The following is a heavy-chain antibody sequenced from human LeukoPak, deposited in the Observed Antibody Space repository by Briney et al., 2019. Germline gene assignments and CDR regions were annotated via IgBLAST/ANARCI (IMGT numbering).Heavy chain of an antibody. J-gene: IGHJ5*01. Sequence: GGSLRLSCAASGFTFSTYWMSWVRHVPGKGLEWVATIKPDGSEKYYVDSVTGRFAISRDNAKNSMSLQMSSLRAEDTAVYYCARARLDSWGQGSLVTVSS. V-gene: IGHV3-7*01. CDR3: ARARLDS. CDR2: IKPDGSEK. CDR1: GFTFSTYW.